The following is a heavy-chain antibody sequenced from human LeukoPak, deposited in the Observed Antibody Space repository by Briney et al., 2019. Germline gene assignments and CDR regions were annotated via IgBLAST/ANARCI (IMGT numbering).Heavy chain of an antibody. J-gene: IGHJ1*01. CDR2: ISGSGGST. V-gene: IGHV3-23*01. CDR3: AKSSRSWRYFQH. Sequence: PGGSLRLSCAASGFTFSSYAMHWVRQAPGKGLEWVSAISGSGGSTYYADSVKGRFTISRDNSKNTLYLQMNSLRAEDTAVYYCAKSSRSWRYFQHWGQGTLVTVSS. D-gene: IGHD2-15*01. CDR1: GFTFSSYA.